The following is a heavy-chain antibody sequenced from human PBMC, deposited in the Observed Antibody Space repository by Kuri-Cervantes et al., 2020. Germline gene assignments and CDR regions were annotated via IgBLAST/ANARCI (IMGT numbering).Heavy chain of an antibody. D-gene: IGHD7-27*01. J-gene: IGHJ4*02. CDR1: GGSISSSSYY. CDR2: IYYSGST. V-gene: IGHV4-39*01. CDR3: ARGLGIGRPIYYFDY. Sequence: SETLSLTCTASGGSISSSSYYWGWIRQPPGKGLEWIGSIYYSGSTYYNPSLKSRVTISVDTSKSQFSLKLSPVTAADTAVYYCARGLGIGRPIYYFDYWGQGTLVTVSS.